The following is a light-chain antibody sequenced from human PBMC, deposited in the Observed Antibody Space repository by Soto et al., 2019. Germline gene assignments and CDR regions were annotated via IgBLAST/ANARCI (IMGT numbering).Light chain of an antibody. CDR2: GAS. CDR3: QQYGSSPPVT. J-gene: IGKJ5*01. Sequence: EIVLTQSPGTLSLSPGKRATLSCRASQSVSSSYLAWYQQKPGQAPRLLIYGASGMATGIPDRFSGSGSGTDFTLTISRLEPEDFAVYYCQQYGSSPPVTFGQGKRLEIK. CDR1: QSVSSSY. V-gene: IGKV3-20*01.